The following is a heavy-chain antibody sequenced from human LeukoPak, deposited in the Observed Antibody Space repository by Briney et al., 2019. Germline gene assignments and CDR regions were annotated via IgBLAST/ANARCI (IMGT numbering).Heavy chain of an antibody. CDR2: IPSDGSDN. Sequence: PGGSLRLSCAASVFTFSTYGFHWVRQAPAKGLEWVAFIPSDGSDNYYANSVKGRFTISRDNSKNTLYLQMNSLRSEDTAVYCCAKGLGDYDDFRLGYWGQGTLVTVSS. CDR1: VFTFSTYG. CDR3: AKGLGDYDDFRLGY. J-gene: IGHJ4*02. D-gene: IGHD4-17*01. V-gene: IGHV3-30*02.